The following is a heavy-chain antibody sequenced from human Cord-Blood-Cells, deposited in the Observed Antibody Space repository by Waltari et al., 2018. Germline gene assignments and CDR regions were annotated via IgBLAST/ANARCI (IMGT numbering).Heavy chain of an antibody. CDR2: INAGNGNT. J-gene: IGHJ4*02. CDR3: ARDSPRRALGAPGLY. CDR1: GYTFTSYA. D-gene: IGHD1-26*01. V-gene: IGHV1-3*01. Sequence: QVQLVQSGAEVKKPGASVKVSCKASGYTFTSYAMHWVRQAPGQRLEWMGWINAGNGNTKYSQKFQGRVTSTRDTSASTAYMELSSLRSEDTAVYYCARDSPRRALGAPGLYWGQGTLVTVSS.